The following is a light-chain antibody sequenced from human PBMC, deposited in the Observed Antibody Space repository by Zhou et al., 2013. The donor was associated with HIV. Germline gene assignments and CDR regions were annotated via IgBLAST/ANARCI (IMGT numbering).Light chain of an antibody. CDR3: QHRSNWPPGT. Sequence: EIVLTQSPATLSVSPGERATLSCRASQSVSRNLAWYQQRSGQAPRLLIYGASIRATAIPARFSGSGSGTDFALTISSLEPEDSALYYCQHRSNWPPGTFGQGTKVEI. J-gene: IGKJ1*01. CDR1: QSVSRN. V-gene: IGKV3-11*01. CDR2: GAS.